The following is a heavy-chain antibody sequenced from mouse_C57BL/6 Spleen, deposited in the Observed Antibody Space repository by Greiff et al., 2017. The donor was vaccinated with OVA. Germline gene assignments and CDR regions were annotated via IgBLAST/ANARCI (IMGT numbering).Heavy chain of an antibody. V-gene: IGHV5-17*01. Sequence: EVKLVESGGGLVKPGGSLKLSCAASGFTFSDYGMHWVRQAPEKGLEWVAYISSGSSTIYYADTVKGRFTISRDNAKNTLFLQMTSLRSEDTARYYCARGNYGNYVRAMDYWGQGTSVTVSS. D-gene: IGHD2-1*01. J-gene: IGHJ4*01. CDR1: GFTFSDYG. CDR3: ARGNYGNYVRAMDY. CDR2: ISSGSSTI.